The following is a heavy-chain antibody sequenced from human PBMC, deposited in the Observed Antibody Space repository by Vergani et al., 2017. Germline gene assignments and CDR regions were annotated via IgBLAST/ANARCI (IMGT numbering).Heavy chain of an antibody. CDR2: IYSTGSP. Sequence: QVQLEESGPGLVKPSETLSLTCTVSGGSFYTYYWSWIRQSPGKGLEWIGYIYSTGSPNYKPSLNGRVTMSVDTSKNQFSLKLRSVTAADTAVYFCARVMYRDEASTGYRLEGMDIWGQGTTVTISS. CDR3: ARVMYRDEASTGYRLEGMDI. CDR1: GGSFYTYY. J-gene: IGHJ6*02. D-gene: IGHD3-9*01. V-gene: IGHV4-59*13.